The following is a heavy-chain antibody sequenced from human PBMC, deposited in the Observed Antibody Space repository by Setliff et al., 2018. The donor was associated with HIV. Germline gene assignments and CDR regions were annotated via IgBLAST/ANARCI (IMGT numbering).Heavy chain of an antibody. CDR3: ASEKVAWTVSDSFFEF. CDR1: GDSISNSY. J-gene: IGHJ4*02. V-gene: IGHV4-59*01. Sequence: PSETLSLTCTVSGDSISNSYWGWIRQPPGKGLEWIGCVYRSGSTFHNPSLESRVTISVDTSKNKFSLKLSSVTAADTAVYYCASEKVAWTVSDSFFEFWGQG. CDR2: VYRSGST. D-gene: IGHD2-15*01.